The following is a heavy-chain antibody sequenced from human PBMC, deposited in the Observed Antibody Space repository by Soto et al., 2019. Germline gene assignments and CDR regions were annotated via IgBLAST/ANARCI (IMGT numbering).Heavy chain of an antibody. J-gene: IGHJ5*02. V-gene: IGHV3-30-3*01. CDR2: ISYDGSNK. D-gene: IGHD2-2*01. CDR3: ASGGPGVVLVPAAMVHP. Sequence: GGSLRLSCAASGYTFSSYAMPWVRQAPGKGLEWVAVISYDGSNKYYADSVKGRFTISRDNSKNTLYLQMNSLRAEDTAVYYCASGGPGVVLVPAAMVHPWGQGTLVTVSS. CDR1: GYTFSSYA.